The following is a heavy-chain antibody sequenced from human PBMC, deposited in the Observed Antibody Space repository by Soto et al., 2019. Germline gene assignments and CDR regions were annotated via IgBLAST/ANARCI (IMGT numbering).Heavy chain of an antibody. CDR3: AADPSRRQLPPDYYYYGMDV. Sequence: EVQLVESGGGLVQPGGSLRLSCAASGFTFSSYSMNWVRQAPGKGLEWVSYISSSSSTIYYADSVKGRFTISRDNAKSALYLQIHSLRDEDTAVYYCAADPSRRQLPPDYYYYGMDVWGQGNTVTV. CDR1: GFTFSSYS. J-gene: IGHJ6*02. CDR2: ISSSSSTI. V-gene: IGHV3-48*02. D-gene: IGHD2-2*01.